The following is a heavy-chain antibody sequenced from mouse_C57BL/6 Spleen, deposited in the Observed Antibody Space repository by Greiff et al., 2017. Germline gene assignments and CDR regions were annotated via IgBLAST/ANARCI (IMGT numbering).Heavy chain of an antibody. CDR1: GYTFTDYE. Sequence: VQLQQSGAELVRPGASVTLSCKASGYTFTDYEMHWVKQTPVHGLEWIGAIDPETGGTAYNQKFKGKAILTADKSSSPAYMELRSLTSEDSAVYYCTRSNYEWGQGTLVTVSA. D-gene: IGHD2-5*01. CDR3: TRSNYE. CDR2: IDPETGGT. V-gene: IGHV1-15*01. J-gene: IGHJ3*01.